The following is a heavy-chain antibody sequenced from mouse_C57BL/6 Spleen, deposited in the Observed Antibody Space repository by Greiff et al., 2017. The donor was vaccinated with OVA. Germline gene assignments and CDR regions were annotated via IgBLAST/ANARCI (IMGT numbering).Heavy chain of an antibody. CDR1: GYAFTNYL. J-gene: IGHJ1*03. CDR3: ARGATVAYWYFDV. D-gene: IGHD1-1*01. V-gene: IGHV1-54*01. CDR2: INPGSGGT. Sequence: VQLQQSGAELVRPGTSVTVSCKASGYAFTNYLIEWVKHRPGQGLALIGVINPGSGGTNYNEKFKGKATQTAEKSSSTAYMQLSSLTSEDSAVYFCARGATVAYWYFDVWGTGTTVTGSS.